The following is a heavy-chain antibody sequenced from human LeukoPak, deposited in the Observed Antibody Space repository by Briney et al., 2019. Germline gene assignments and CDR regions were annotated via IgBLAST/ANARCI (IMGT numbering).Heavy chain of an antibody. CDR2: IKTNTGNP. D-gene: IGHD3-3*01. CDR1: GYTFTSYA. J-gene: IGHJ3*02. Sequence: ASVKVSCKASGYTFTSYAMNWVRQAPGQGLEWMGWIKTNTGNPTYAQGFTGRFVFSLDTSVSTAYLQWSSLKASDTAMYYCARQTLRVLEWLSHDDAFDIWGQGTMVTVSS. V-gene: IGHV7-4-1*02. CDR3: ARQTLRVLEWLSHDDAFDI.